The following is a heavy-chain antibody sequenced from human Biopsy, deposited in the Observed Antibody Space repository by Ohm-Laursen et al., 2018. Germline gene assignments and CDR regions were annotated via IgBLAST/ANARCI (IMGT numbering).Heavy chain of an antibody. J-gene: IGHJ6*02. D-gene: IGHD3-10*01. CDR1: GYTFTSYD. CDR2: MNPNSGNT. V-gene: IGHV1-8*01. CDR3: ARGSFWFGGNYYYYGMDV. Sequence: GASVTVSCQTSGYTFTSYDINWVRQATGQGLEWLGWMNPNSGNTDYAQKFQGRVTMTRNTSISTAYMELNSLRSEDTAVYYCARGSFWFGGNYYYYGMDVWGQGTTVTVSS.